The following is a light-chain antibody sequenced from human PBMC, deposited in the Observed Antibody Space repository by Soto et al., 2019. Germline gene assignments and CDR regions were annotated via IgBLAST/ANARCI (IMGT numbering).Light chain of an antibody. V-gene: IGKV3-15*01. CDR3: QQYNNWPPYT. Sequence: EIVMTQSPATLSVSPGERATLSCRASQSVSSNLAWYQQKPGQAPSLLIYGASTRAPGIPASFSGSGSGTEFTLTISSLQSEDFAVYYCQQYNNWPPYTFGQGTKLEIK. CDR1: QSVSSN. J-gene: IGKJ2*01. CDR2: GAS.